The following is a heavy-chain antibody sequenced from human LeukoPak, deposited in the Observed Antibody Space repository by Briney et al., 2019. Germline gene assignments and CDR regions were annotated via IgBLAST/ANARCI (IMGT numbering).Heavy chain of an antibody. CDR3: ARGPQNYDFWSGYYPNNWFDP. J-gene: IGHJ5*02. Sequence: SETLSLTCTVSGDSISTSNSYWGWIRQPPGKGLEWIGSIYYSGNTYYNASLKSRVTISVDTSKNQFSLELRSVTAADTAVYYCARGPQNYDFWSGYYPNNWFDPWGQGTLVTVSS. D-gene: IGHD3-3*01. CDR2: IYYSGNT. CDR1: GDSISTSNSY. V-gene: IGHV4-39*01.